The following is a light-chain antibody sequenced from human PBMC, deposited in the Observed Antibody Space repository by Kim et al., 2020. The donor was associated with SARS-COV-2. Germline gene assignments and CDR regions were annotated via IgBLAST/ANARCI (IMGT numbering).Light chain of an antibody. CDR1: QSVSSY. J-gene: IGKJ1*01. Sequence: EIVLTQSPVTLSLSPGERATLSCRASQSVSSYLAWYQQKPGQPPRLLIYDASNRATGIPARFSGSGSGTDFTLTISRLEPEDFAVYYCQQYGSSPWTFGQGTKVDIK. CDR2: DAS. V-gene: IGKV3-20*01. CDR3: QQYGSSPWT.